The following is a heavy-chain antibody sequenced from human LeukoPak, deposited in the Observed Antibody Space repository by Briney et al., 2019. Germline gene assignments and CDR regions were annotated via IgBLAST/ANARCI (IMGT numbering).Heavy chain of an antibody. Sequence: SGGSLRLSCAASGFTFSSYATSWVRQAPGKGLEWVSAISGSGGSTYYADSVKGRFTISRDNSKNTLYLQMNSLRAEDTAVYYCAKVATGYSSSWYPIDPWGQGTLVTVSS. CDR1: GFTFSSYA. V-gene: IGHV3-23*01. CDR3: AKVATGYSSSWYPIDP. D-gene: IGHD6-13*01. CDR2: ISGSGGST. J-gene: IGHJ5*02.